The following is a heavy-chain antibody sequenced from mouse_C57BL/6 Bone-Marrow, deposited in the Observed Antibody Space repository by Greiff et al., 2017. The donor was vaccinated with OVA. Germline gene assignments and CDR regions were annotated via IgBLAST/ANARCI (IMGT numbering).Heavy chain of an antibody. Sequence: VQLQQPGAELVRPGTSVKLSCKASGYTFTSYWMHWVKQRPGQGLEWIGVIDPSDSYTNSNQKFKGKATLTVDTSSSTAYMQLSSLTSEDSAVYDCAQEKSTAAFLAYWGQGTLVTVSA. J-gene: IGHJ3*01. CDR2: IDPSDSYT. CDR3: AQEKSTAAFLAY. V-gene: IGHV1-59*01. CDR1: GYTFTSYW. D-gene: IGHD2-1*01.